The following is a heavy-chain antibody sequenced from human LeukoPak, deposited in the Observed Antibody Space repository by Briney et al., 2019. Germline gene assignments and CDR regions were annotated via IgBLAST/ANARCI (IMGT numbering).Heavy chain of an antibody. CDR3: ATIGIAAAGTVDY. D-gene: IGHD6-13*01. Sequence: GASVKVSCKVSGYTLTVLSMHWVRQARGKGLEWMGGLDPEDGETIYAQKFQGRVTMTEDTSTDTAYMELRSLRSEDTAVYYCATIGIAAAGTVDYWGQGTLVTVSS. CDR1: GYTLTVLS. V-gene: IGHV1-24*01. CDR2: LDPEDGET. J-gene: IGHJ4*02.